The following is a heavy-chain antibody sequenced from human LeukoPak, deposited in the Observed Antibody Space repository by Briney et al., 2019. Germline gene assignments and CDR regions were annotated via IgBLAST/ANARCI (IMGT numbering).Heavy chain of an antibody. D-gene: IGHD5-18*01. J-gene: IGHJ4*02. CDR1: GYTFITYG. CDR3: ARDKAPRYTYGLGH. Sequence: ASVKVSCKASGYTFITYGSNCVRQAPGQGLEWMGWISPYDGSTNFAQNLQGRVTMTTDTITSTAFMELRSLRFEDTALYYCARDKAPRYTYGLGHWGQGTLVTVSS. V-gene: IGHV1-18*01. CDR2: ISPYDGST.